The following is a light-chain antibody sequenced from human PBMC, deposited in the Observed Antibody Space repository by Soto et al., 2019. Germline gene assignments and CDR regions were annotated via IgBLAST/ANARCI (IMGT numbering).Light chain of an antibody. CDR1: QSVSSN. J-gene: IGKJ4*01. Sequence: EIVMTQSPATLSESPGERATLSCRASQSVSSNLAWYQQKPGQAPRLLLYGASTRATGIPARFSGSGSGTEFTLTISSLQSEDFAVYYCQQYNNWPLTFGGGTKVEIK. CDR2: GAS. CDR3: QQYNNWPLT. V-gene: IGKV3-15*01.